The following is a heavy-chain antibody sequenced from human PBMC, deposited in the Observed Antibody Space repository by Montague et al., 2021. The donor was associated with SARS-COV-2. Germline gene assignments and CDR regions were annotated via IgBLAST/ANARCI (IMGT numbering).Heavy chain of an antibody. CDR3: ARILVAAAGSPFDP. D-gene: IGHD6-13*01. CDR1: GFSLSTSGVG. Sequence: PALVKPTQTLKLTCTFSGFSLSTSGVGVGWIRQPPGKALEWLALIYWDDDKRYSPSLKSRLTITKDTSKNQMVLTMTNMDPVNTATYYCARILVAAAGSPFDPWGQGTLVTVSS. V-gene: IGHV2-5*02. J-gene: IGHJ5*02. CDR2: IYWDDDK.